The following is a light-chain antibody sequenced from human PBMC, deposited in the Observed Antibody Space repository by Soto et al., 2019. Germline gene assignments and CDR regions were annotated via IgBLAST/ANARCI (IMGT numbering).Light chain of an antibody. CDR1: SSNIGSTYD. V-gene: IGLV1-40*01. Sequence: QSVLTQPPSVSGAPGQRVTISCTGSSSNIGSTYDVQWYQQLPGTAPKLLIHGNTNRPSWVPDRFSGSKSGTSASLAITGLHADDEADYYCQSYDDSLSGHYVFGTGTKLTVL. J-gene: IGLJ1*01. CDR3: QSYDDSLSGHYV. CDR2: GNT.